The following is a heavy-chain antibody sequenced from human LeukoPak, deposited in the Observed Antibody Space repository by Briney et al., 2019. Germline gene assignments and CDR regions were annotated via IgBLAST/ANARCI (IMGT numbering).Heavy chain of an antibody. Sequence: PGRSLRLSCAAPGFTFSTYGMHWVRQAPGKGLEWVGIISYDGSDGYYAYAVKGRFTISRDNCKNTLSLQMTSPTAEDTAVYYCVASSGSYHYSGQGTLATVPS. J-gene: IGHJ4*02. D-gene: IGHD3-10*01. CDR2: ISYDGSDG. V-gene: IGHV3-30*03. CDR3: VASSGSYHY. CDR1: GFTFSTYG.